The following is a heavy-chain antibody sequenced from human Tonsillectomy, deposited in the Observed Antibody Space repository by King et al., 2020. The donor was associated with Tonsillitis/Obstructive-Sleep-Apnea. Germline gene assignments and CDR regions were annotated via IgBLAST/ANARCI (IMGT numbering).Heavy chain of an antibody. CDR1: GFTFSSYG. CDR2: ISYDGSNK. Sequence: VQLVESGGGVVQPGRSLRLSCAASGFTFSSYGMHSVRQAPGKGLEWVAVISYDGSNKYYADSVKGRFTISRDNSKNTLYLQMNSLRAEDTAVYYCAKDRGYSGYDPDLGDWGQGTLVTVSS. J-gene: IGHJ4*02. V-gene: IGHV3-30*18. CDR3: AKDRGYSGYDPDLGD. D-gene: IGHD5-12*01.